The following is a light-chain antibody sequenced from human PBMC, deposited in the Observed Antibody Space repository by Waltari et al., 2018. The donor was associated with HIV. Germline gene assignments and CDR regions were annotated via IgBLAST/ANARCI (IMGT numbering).Light chain of an antibody. V-gene: IGLV1-40*01. CDR2: ADS. CDR1: GSHIGADYG. CDR3: QSYDNSLSGVV. J-gene: IGLJ2*01. Sequence: QSVLTQPPSVSGAPGQRVTISCTGSGSHIGADYGVHWYHQLPGTAPKLLLYADSNRASGVPDRCSGSKSGTSASLAITGLQAEDEATYYCQSYDNSLSGVVFGGGTKLTVL.